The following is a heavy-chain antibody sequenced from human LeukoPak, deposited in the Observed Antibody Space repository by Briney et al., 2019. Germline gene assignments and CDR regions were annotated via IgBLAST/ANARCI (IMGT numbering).Heavy chain of an antibody. D-gene: IGHD1-26*01. CDR3: ARLGAPYYYYYMDV. CDR1: GGSISSSSYY. Sequence: PSETLSLXCTVSGGSISSSSYYWGWIRQPPGKGLEWIGSIYYSGITYYNPSLKSRVTISVDTSKNQFSLKLSSVTAADTAVYYCARLGAPYYYYYMDVWGKGTTVTVSS. J-gene: IGHJ6*03. CDR2: IYYSGIT. V-gene: IGHV4-39*01.